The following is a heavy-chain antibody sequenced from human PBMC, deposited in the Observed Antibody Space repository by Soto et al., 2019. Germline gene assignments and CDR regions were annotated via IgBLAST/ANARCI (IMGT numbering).Heavy chain of an antibody. Sequence: ASAKVSCKASGGTFSSYAISWVRQAPGQGLEWKGGIIPIFGTANYAQKFQGRVTITADESTSTAYMELSSLRSEDTAVYYCARTVGQLWLKYYFDYWGQGTLVTVSS. V-gene: IGHV1-69*13. CDR3: ARTVGQLWLKYYFDY. CDR1: GGTFSSYA. J-gene: IGHJ4*02. CDR2: IIPIFGTA. D-gene: IGHD5-18*01.